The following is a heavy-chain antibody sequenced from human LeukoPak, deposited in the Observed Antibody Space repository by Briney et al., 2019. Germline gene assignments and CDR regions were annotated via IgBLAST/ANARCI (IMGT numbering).Heavy chain of an antibody. Sequence: PSETLSLTCTVSGGSISGYYWNWIRQPPGKGLEWIGYIYYSGSTKYNPSLKSRVTILVDTSKNQFSLKVSSVTAADTAVYYCARAVHCSGGSCYFDYWGQGTLVTVSS. CDR2: IYYSGST. CDR3: ARAVHCSGGSCYFDY. CDR1: GGSISGYY. D-gene: IGHD2-15*01. V-gene: IGHV4-59*01. J-gene: IGHJ4*02.